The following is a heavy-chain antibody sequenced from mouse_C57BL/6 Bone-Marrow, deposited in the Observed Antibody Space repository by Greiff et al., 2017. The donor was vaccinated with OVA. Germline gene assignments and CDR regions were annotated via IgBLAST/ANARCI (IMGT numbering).Heavy chain of an antibody. D-gene: IGHD2-4*01. CDR3: ARWGLPLYAMDY. Sequence: VKQRPGQGLEWIGWIYPGSGNTKYNEKFKGKATLTADTSSSTAYMQLSSLTSEDSAVYYCARWGLPLYAMDYWGQGTSVTVSS. V-gene: IGHV1-66*01. CDR2: IYPGSGNT. J-gene: IGHJ4*01.